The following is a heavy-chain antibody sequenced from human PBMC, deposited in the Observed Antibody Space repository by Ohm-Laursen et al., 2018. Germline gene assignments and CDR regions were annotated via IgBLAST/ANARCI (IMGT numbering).Heavy chain of an antibody. CDR1: GFTFTSSA. CDR2: IVVGSGNT. Sequence: ASVKVSCKASGFTFTSSAMQWVRQARGQRLEWIGWIVVGSGNTNYAQKFQERVTITRDMSTSTAYMELSSLRSEDTAVYYCAADERSGWYGMDVWGQGTTVTVSS. V-gene: IGHV1-58*02. D-gene: IGHD6-19*01. CDR3: AADERSGWYGMDV. J-gene: IGHJ6*02.